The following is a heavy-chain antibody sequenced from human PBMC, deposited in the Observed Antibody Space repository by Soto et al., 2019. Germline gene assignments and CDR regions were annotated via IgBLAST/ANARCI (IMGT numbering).Heavy chain of an antibody. Sequence: SETLSLTCTVSGDSISGDTYFWGWIRQPPGKGLEWIGNMFYRGSTYYNPSLKSRVSVVVDTSQNQFSLKLTSVTAADTAVYYCARLSSSGFVFDNWGQGTLVTVSS. CDR2: MFYRGST. V-gene: IGHV4-39*01. D-gene: IGHD6-25*01. CDR1: GDSISGDTYF. J-gene: IGHJ4*02. CDR3: ARLSSSGFVFDN.